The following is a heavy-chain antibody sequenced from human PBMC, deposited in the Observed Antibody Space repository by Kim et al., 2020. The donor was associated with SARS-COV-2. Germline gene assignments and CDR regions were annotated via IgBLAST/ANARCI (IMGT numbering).Heavy chain of an antibody. V-gene: IGHV4-4*02. CDR1: GGSISSSNW. CDR2: IYHSGST. D-gene: IGHD4-17*01. Sequence: SETLSLTCAVSGGSISSSNWWSWVRQPPGKGLEWIGEIYHSGSTNYNPSLKSRVTISVDKSKNQFSLKLSSVTAADTAVYYCAGGATVTTEGRFDYWGQGTLVTVSS. J-gene: IGHJ4*02. CDR3: AGGATVTTEGRFDY.